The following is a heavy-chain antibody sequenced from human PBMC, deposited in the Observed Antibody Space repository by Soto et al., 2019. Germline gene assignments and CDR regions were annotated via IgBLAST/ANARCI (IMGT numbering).Heavy chain of an antibody. J-gene: IGHJ6*02. CDR2: IWYDGSNK. CDR3: ARGDYCSGVSCYSAGMDV. Sequence: QVQLVESGGCVVQPGRSLRLSCAASGFTFSSYGMHWVRQAPGKGLEWVAVIWYDGSNKYYADSVKGRFTISRDNSKNTPYLQMNSLRAEDTAVYYCARGDYCSGVSCYSAGMDVWGQGTTVTVSS. CDR1: GFTFSSYG. D-gene: IGHD2-15*01. V-gene: IGHV3-33*01.